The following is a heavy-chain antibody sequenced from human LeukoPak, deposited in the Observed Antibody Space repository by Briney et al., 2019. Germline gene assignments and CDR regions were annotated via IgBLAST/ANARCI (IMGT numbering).Heavy chain of an antibody. J-gene: IGHJ6*02. CDR1: GFTFSSYG. Sequence: GGSLRLSCAASGFTFSSYGMHWVRQAPGKGLEWVAVIWYDGSNKYYADSVKGRFTISRDNSKNTLYLQMNSLRAEDTAVYYCARGFTGQSYYYGMDVWGQGTTVTVSS. V-gene: IGHV3-33*08. D-gene: IGHD3-16*01. CDR3: ARGFTGQSYYYGMDV. CDR2: IWYDGSNK.